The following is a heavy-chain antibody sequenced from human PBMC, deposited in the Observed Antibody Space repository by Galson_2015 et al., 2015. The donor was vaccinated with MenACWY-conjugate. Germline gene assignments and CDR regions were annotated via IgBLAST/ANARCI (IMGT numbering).Heavy chain of an antibody. V-gene: IGHV3-43D*03. CDR1: GFTFRDYA. CDR3: AKDFIYRAVYNIAAGGAA. Sequence: SLRLSCAASGFTFRDYAMTWVRLAPGTGLEWISAITWDGGTTYYADSVKGRFTISRDNTKKSLYLQMNNLRVEDTALYYCAKDFIYRAVYNIAAGGAAWGQGTLVTVSS. CDR2: ITWDGGTT. J-gene: IGHJ5*02. D-gene: IGHD6-13*01.